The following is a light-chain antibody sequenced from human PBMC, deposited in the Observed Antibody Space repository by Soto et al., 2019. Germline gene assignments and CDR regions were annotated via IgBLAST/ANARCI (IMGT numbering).Light chain of an antibody. V-gene: IGLV2-14*01. CDR2: DVS. CDR3: SSYTSSSTLV. J-gene: IGLJ1*01. CDR1: SSDVGGYNS. Sequence: SVLTQPASVSGSPGQSITISCTGTSSDVGGYNSVSWYQQHPGKAPKLMIYDVSNRPSGVSNRFSGSKSGNTASLTISGLQAEDEADYYCSSYTSSSTLVFGTGTKVTV.